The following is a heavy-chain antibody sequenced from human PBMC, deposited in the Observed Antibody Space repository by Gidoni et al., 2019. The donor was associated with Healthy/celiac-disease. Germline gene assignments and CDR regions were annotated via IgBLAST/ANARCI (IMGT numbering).Heavy chain of an antibody. J-gene: IGHJ4*02. CDR3: ARDLGDYTSYYFDY. CDR2: ISSSSSYI. Sequence: EVQLVESGGGLVKPGGSLSLSCAASGFTFSSYSMNWVRQAPGKGLEWVSSISSSSSYIYYADSVKGRFTISRDNAKNSLYLQMNSLRAEDTAVYYCARDLGDYTSYYFDYWGQGTLVTVSS. D-gene: IGHD4-17*01. V-gene: IGHV3-21*01. CDR1: GFTFSSYS.